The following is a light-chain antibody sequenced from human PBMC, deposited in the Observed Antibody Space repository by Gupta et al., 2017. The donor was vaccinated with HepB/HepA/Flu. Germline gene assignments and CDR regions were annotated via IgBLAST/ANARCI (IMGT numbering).Light chain of an antibody. CDR1: GHSSYA. Sequence: GHSSYAIAWHQQQPEKGPRYLMKLNSDGSHSKGDGIPDRFSGSSSGAERYLTISSLQSEDEADYYCQTWGTGVFGGGTKLTVL. CDR2: LNSDGSH. CDR3: QTWGTGV. V-gene: IGLV4-69*01. J-gene: IGLJ3*02.